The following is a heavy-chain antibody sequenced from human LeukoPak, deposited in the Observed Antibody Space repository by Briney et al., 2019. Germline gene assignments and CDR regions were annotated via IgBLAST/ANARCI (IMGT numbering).Heavy chain of an antibody. CDR1: GGSFSGYY. Sequence: SETLSLTCAVYGGSFSGYYWSWIRQPPGKGLEWIGEIIHSGSTNYNPSLKSRVTISVDTSKNQFSLKLSSVTAADTAVYYCARSLFRIAARPHFDYWGRGTLVTVSS. V-gene: IGHV4-34*12. D-gene: IGHD6-6*01. CDR2: IIHSGST. J-gene: IGHJ4*02. CDR3: ARSLFRIAARPHFDY.